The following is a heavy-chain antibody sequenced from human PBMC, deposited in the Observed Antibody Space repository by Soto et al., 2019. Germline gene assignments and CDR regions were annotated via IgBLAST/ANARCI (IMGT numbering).Heavy chain of an antibody. CDR3: ARDVDPYYDFWSGYPYYYYYGMDV. D-gene: IGHD3-3*01. J-gene: IGHJ6*02. V-gene: IGHV4-31*03. CDR1: GGSISSGGYY. CDR2: IYYSGST. Sequence: PSETLSLTCTVSGGSISSGGYYWSWIRQHPGKGLEWIGYIYYSGSTYCNPSLKSRVTISVDTSKNQFSLKLSSVTAADTAVYYCARDVDPYYDFWSGYPYYYYYGMDVWGQGTTVTVSS.